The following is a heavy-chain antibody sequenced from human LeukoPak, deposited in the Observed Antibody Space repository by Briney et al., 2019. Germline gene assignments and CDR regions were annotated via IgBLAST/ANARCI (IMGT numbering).Heavy chain of an antibody. CDR3: ARQTTREDDAFDI. CDR1: GYSFTSYW. V-gene: IGHV5-51*01. D-gene: IGHD4-11*01. Sequence: GESLKISCKGSGYSFTSYWIGWVRQMPGNGLEWMGIIYPGDSDTRYSPSFQGQVTISADKSISTAYLQWSSLKASDTAMYYCARQTTREDDAFDIWGQGTMVTVSS. CDR2: IYPGDSDT. J-gene: IGHJ3*02.